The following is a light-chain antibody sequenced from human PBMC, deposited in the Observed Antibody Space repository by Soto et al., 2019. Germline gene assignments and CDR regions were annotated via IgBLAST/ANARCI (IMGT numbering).Light chain of an antibody. CDR3: VVWDDSLNGWV. CDR2: STD. J-gene: IGLJ3*02. CDR1: SSNIGVNS. Sequence: QSVLTQPPSASGTPGQRVTISCSVRSSNIGVNSVTWYQHLPGTAPKLLIYSTDQRPSGVPDRFSGSRSGTAASLAISGLQSEDEADYYCVVWDDSLNGWVFAGGTKVTVL. V-gene: IGLV1-44*01.